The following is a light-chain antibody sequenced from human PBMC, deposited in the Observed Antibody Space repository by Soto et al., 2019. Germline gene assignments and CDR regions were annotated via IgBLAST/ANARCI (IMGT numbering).Light chain of an antibody. J-gene: IGKJ4*01. CDR3: QQRSNWPPLT. CDR1: QSVSSY. V-gene: IGKV3-11*01. Sequence: EIVLTQSPATLSLSPGERATLSCRASQSVSSYLAWYQQKPGQAPRLLIYDASNRATGIPARFSGSGSGTEVTPPTSSLAPADVAVYYCQQRSNWPPLTFGGGTKVEIK. CDR2: DAS.